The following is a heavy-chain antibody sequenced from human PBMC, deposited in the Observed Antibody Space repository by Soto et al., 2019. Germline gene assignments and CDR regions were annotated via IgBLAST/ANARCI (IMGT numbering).Heavy chain of an antibody. V-gene: IGHV4-30-4*01. CDR3: ASRKSSPYFDY. Sequence: SEALSLTCTVSGGSISSGDYYWSWIRQPPGKGLEWIGYIYYSGSTYYNPSLKSRVTISVDTSKNQFSLKLSSVTAADTAVYYCASRKSSPYFDYWGQGTLVTVSS. CDR2: IYYSGST. CDR1: GGSISSGDYY. J-gene: IGHJ4*02. D-gene: IGHD3-10*01.